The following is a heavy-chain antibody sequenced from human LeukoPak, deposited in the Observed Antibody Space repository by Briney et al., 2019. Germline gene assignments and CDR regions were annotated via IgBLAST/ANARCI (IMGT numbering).Heavy chain of an antibody. Sequence: KPSETLSLTCTVSGASISSSSYYWGWLRQPPGKGLEWIGSIYYSGSTYYNPSLKSRVTISVDTSKNQFSLKLSSVTAADTAVYYCARPYSSGWYPFDYWGQGTLVTVSS. D-gene: IGHD6-19*01. V-gene: IGHV4-39*01. J-gene: IGHJ4*02. CDR3: ARPYSSGWYPFDY. CDR1: GASISSSSYY. CDR2: IYYSGST.